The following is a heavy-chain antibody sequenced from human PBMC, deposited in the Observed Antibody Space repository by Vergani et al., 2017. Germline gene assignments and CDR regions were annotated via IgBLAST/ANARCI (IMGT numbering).Heavy chain of an antibody. CDR3: ARGDSGYDFPIDAFDI. J-gene: IGHJ3*02. Sequence: QVQLQESGPGLVRPSETLSLTCTVSGGSISSYYWSWIRQPPGKGLEWIGYVYYSGNTNYNPSLKSRVTISVDTPKNQFSLKVRSITAADTAVYYCARGDSGYDFPIDAFDIWGQGTMVIVSS. D-gene: IGHD5-12*01. CDR1: GGSISSYY. V-gene: IGHV4-59*01. CDR2: VYYSGNT.